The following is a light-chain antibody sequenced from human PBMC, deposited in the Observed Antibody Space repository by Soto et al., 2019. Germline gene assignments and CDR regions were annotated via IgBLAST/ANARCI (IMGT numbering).Light chain of an antibody. J-gene: IGKJ3*01. CDR1: QSISTW. Sequence: DIQMTQSPSALSASVGDRVTITCRASQSISTWLAWYQQKPGKAPKLLIYKASSLESGVPSRFSGSASGTEFTLTISILQPDDFATYYCQQYNSYSLFTFGPGTRVDIK. CDR3: QQYNSYSLFT. V-gene: IGKV1-5*03. CDR2: KAS.